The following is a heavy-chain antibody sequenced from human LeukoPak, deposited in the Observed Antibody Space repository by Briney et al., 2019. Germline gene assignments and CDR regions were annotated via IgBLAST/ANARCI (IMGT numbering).Heavy chain of an antibody. V-gene: IGHV1-18*01. Sequence: GASVKVSCKASGYTFSGYGIAWERQAPGQGLEWMGWISGYNGNTNYAQKLQGRVSMTTDTSTTTAYMELRSLTSDDTALYYCARSSLGTIIAGPFDYWGQGTLVTVSS. CDR1: GYTFSGYG. CDR2: ISGYNGNT. J-gene: IGHJ4*02. D-gene: IGHD5-12*01. CDR3: ARSSLGTIIAGPFDY.